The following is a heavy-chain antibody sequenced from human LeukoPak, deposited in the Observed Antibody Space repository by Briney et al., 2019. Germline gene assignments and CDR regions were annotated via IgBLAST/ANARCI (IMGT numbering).Heavy chain of an antibody. CDR1: GGSISSYY. CDR3: ASGTYCGSTSCYWDY. D-gene: IGHD2-2*01. J-gene: IGHJ4*02. Sequence: KPSETLSLTCTVSGGSISSYYWSWIRQPAGKGLEWIGRIYTSGSTNYNPSLKSRVTMSVDTSKNQFSLKLSSVTAADTAVYYCASGTYCGSTSCYWDYWGQGTLVTVSS. V-gene: IGHV4-4*07. CDR2: IYTSGST.